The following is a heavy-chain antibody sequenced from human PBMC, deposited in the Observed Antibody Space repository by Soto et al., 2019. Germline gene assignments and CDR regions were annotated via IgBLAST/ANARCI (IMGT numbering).Heavy chain of an antibody. CDR2: ISASKGYT. D-gene: IGHD3-10*01. CDR1: GYTFPRYN. J-gene: IGHJ4*02. CDR3: VLLWFGELLYLDY. Sequence: QVQLVQSGAEVRKPGASVKVSCKASGYTFPRYNINWVRPAPGQGLEWMGWISASKGYTNYAQKLQGRVTMTTDTSTSTAYMELRSLRSDDTAVYYCVLLWFGELLYLDYWGQGTLVTVSS. V-gene: IGHV1-18*04.